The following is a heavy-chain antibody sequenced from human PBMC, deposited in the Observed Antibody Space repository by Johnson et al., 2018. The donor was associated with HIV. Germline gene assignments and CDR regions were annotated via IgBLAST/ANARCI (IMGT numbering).Heavy chain of an antibody. CDR2: IGTAGDT. Sequence: VQLVESGGGVVQPGGSLRLSCAASGFTFSSYDMHWVRQATGKGLEWVSAIGTAGDTYYPGSVKGRFTISRENAKNSLYLQMNSLRAEDTAVYYCARDRRGHLSWSSDAFDIWGQGTMVTVSS. J-gene: IGHJ3*02. CDR3: ARDRRGHLSWSSDAFDI. V-gene: IGHV3-13*01. CDR1: GFTFSSYD. D-gene: IGHD6-13*01.